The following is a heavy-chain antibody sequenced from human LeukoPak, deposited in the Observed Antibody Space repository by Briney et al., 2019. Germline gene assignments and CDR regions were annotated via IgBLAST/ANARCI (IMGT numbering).Heavy chain of an antibody. CDR2: ISGSGGST. CDR3: AKVFGSPPSAQGGFDY. CDR1: GFTFSSYA. V-gene: IGHV3-23*01. D-gene: IGHD2-15*01. Sequence: PGGSLRLSCAASGFTFSSYAMSWVRQAPGKGLEWVSAISGSGGSTSHADSVKGRFTISRDNSKNTLYLQMNSVRAEDTAVYYCAKVFGSPPSAQGGFDYWGQGTLVTVSS. J-gene: IGHJ4*02.